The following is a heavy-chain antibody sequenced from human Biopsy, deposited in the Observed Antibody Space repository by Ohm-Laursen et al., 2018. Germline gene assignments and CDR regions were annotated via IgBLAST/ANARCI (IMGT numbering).Heavy chain of an antibody. D-gene: IGHD3-10*01. V-gene: IGHV1-69*04. CDR3: ARGGSGSGYYGMDV. Sequence: SSVKVSCKPSGDTFSRSAFFWVRQAPGQGLVYLGRIIPIVGITNHTQTFQGRITLTADKSTFMVYMELSRLRSDDTAIYYCARGGSGSGYYGMDVWGQGATVSVSS. CDR2: IIPIVGIT. CDR1: GDTFSRSA. J-gene: IGHJ6*02.